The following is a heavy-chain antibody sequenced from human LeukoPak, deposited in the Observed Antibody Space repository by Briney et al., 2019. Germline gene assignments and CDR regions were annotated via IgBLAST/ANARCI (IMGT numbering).Heavy chain of an antibody. D-gene: IGHD3-10*01. Sequence: PGGSLRLSCAASGFTFSNYGMYWVRQAPGKGLEWVSGLSGSGDITYYTDSVKGRFTISRDNSKNTLYLEMNNLRAEGTALYYCAKRGNAISFFDPWGQGTLVTVSS. J-gene: IGHJ5*02. V-gene: IGHV3-23*01. CDR2: LSGSGDIT. CDR1: GFTFSNYG. CDR3: AKRGNAISFFDP.